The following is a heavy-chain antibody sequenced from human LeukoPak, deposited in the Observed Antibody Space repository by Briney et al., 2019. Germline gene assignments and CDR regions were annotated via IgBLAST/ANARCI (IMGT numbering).Heavy chain of an antibody. CDR3: PRGYYESSGYYYCAYYYYMDV. CDR2: IYTSGST. CDR1: GGSLSSYY. D-gene: IGHD3-22*01. J-gene: IGHJ6*03. V-gene: IGHV4-4*07. Sequence: PSETLSLTCTVSGGSLSSYYWSWIRQPAGKGLEWIGRIYTSGSTNYNPSLKRRVTMSVDTSKNQFSLKLSSVTAADTAVYYCPRGYYESSGYYYCAYYYYMDVWRKGTTVTVSS.